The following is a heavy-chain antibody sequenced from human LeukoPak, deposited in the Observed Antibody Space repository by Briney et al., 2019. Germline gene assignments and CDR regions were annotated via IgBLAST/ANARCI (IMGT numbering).Heavy chain of an antibody. Sequence: AGGSLRLSCAASGFTFSSYSMNWVGQAPGKGLEWVSSISSSSSYIYYADSVKGRFTISRDNAKNSLYLQMNSLRAEDTAVYYCARDQQAVAGTEDYWGQGTLVTVSS. CDR3: ARDQQAVAGTEDY. J-gene: IGHJ4*02. CDR1: GFTFSSYS. V-gene: IGHV3-21*01. D-gene: IGHD6-19*01. CDR2: ISSSSSYI.